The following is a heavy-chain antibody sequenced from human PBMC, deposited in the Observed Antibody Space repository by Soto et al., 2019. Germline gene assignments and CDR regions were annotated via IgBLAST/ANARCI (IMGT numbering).Heavy chain of an antibody. CDR3: ATSPGFGGYYVV. CDR2: ITPSFGTR. Sequence: QVQLVQSGAEVKKPGSLVKVSCKASGGTFSTKYAISWVRQAPGEGLEWMGGITPSFGTRDYAQKFQDRVTITADASTSIVYMELTSLRSQDTAVYYCATSPGFGGYYVVWGQGTLVTVSS. J-gene: IGHJ4*02. CDR1: GGTFSTKYA. V-gene: IGHV1-69*01. D-gene: IGHD3-10*02.